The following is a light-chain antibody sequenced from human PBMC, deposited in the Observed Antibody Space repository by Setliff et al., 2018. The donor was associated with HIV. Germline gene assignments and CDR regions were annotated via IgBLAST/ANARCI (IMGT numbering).Light chain of an antibody. CDR1: SSDVGSYNF. J-gene: IGLJ1*01. V-gene: IGLV2-14*03. Sequence: QSALTQPASVSGSPGQSITLPCTGTSSDVGSYNFVSWYQQHPGKAPKLVISDVKDRPSGVSNRFSGSKSGNTASLTISGLQAEDEADYYCSSRIVSSALHVFGTGTKVTVL. CDR2: DVK. CDR3: SSRIVSSALHV.